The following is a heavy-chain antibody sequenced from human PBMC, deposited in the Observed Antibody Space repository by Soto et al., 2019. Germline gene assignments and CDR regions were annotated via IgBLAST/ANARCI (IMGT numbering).Heavy chain of an antibody. Sequence: EVQLVESGGGLVQPGESLRLSCAASGFTFSDSWMRWFRQAPGKGLEWVASIKEDGGEKKYVDSVKGRFTVSRDNAKNSLYLQMNSLRVEDTAVYYCATPSWTPFDMWGQGTMVTVSA. V-gene: IGHV3-7*01. D-gene: IGHD1-1*01. CDR3: ATPSWTPFDM. J-gene: IGHJ3*02. CDR1: GFTFSDSW. CDR2: IKEDGGEK.